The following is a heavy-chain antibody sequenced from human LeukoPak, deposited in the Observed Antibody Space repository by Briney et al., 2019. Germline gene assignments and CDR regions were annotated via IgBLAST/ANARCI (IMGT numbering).Heavy chain of an antibody. CDR2: ISSSSNTI. J-gene: IGHJ6*03. CDR3: ARDRGSSSWDYYYYMDV. D-gene: IGHD6-6*01. CDR1: GFTFSSYS. V-gene: IGHV3-48*01. Sequence: GGSLRLSCAASGFTFSSYSMNWVRQAPGKGLEWVSYISSSSNTIYYADSVKGRFTISRDNAKNSLSLQMNSLSAEDTAVYYCARDRGSSSWDYYYYMDVWGKGTTVTVSS.